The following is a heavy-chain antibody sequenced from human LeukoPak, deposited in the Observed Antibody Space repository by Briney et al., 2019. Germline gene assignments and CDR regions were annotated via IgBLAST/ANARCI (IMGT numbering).Heavy chain of an antibody. V-gene: IGHV1-69*05. CDR2: IIPIFGTA. Sequence: GSSVKVSCKASGGTFSSYAISWVRQAPGQGLEWMGRIIPIFGTANYAQKFQGRVTITTDESTSTAYMEPSSLRSEDTAVYYCASVAAYCGGDCYPRMDVWGKGTTVTVSS. CDR1: GGTFSSYA. J-gene: IGHJ6*04. CDR3: ASVAAYCGGDCYPRMDV. D-gene: IGHD2-21*02.